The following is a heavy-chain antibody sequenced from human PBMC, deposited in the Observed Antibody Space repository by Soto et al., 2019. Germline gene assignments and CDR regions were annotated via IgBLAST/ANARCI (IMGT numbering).Heavy chain of an antibody. Sequence: QVQLVQSGAEVKKPGASVKVSCKASGYTFTSYDINWVRQATGQGLEWMGWMNPNSGNTGYAQKFQGRVTMTRNTYXXTXYXXLSSLRSEDTAVYYCARVLSVVLVPAAIPINWFDPWGQGTLVTVSS. V-gene: IGHV1-8*01. CDR3: ARVLSVVLVPAAIPINWFDP. CDR1: GYTFTSYD. D-gene: IGHD2-2*01. J-gene: IGHJ5*02. CDR2: MNPNSGNT.